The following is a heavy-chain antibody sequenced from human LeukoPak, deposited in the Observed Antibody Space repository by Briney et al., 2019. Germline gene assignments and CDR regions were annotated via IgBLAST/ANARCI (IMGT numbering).Heavy chain of an antibody. V-gene: IGHV3-11*04. J-gene: IGHJ4*02. CDR1: RFTVSSNY. CDR2: ISSSGSTI. D-gene: IGHD6-6*01. CDR3: ARADSSIEDY. Sequence: GGSLGLSCAASRFTVSSNYMSWVRQAPGKGLEWVSYISSSGSTIYYADSVKGRFTISRDNAKNSLYLQMNSLRAEDTAVYYCARADSSIEDYWGQGTLVTVSS.